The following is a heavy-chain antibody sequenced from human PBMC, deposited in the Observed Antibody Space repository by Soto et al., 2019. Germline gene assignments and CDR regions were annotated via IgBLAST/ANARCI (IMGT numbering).Heavy chain of an antibody. J-gene: IGHJ5*02. CDR2: INYRGTT. CDR1: GGSVSSRSYF. CDR3: ARLVACNGGSCKFDP. Sequence: QLHLQESGPGLVTPSETLSLTCTVSGGSVSSRSYFWAWVRQSPAKGLEWIGSINYRGTTFYIASLKSRATISIDTSKNQFSLRLISVTAADTAVYYCARLVACNGGSCKFDPWGQGTLVTVSS. D-gene: IGHD2-15*01. V-gene: IGHV4-39*01.